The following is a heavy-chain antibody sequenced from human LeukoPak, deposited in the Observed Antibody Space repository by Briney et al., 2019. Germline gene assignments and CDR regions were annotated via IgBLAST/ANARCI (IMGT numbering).Heavy chain of an antibody. J-gene: IGHJ4*02. Sequence: ASVKVSCKASGYTFTSCDINWVRQATGQGLEWMGWMNPNSGNTGYAQKFQGRVTITRNTSISTACMEVSSLRSEDTAVYYCASGDCSSTSCYSFWGQGTLVTVSS. CDR2: MNPNSGNT. V-gene: IGHV1-8*01. D-gene: IGHD2-2*01. CDR3: ASGDCSSTSCYSF. CDR1: GYTFTSCD.